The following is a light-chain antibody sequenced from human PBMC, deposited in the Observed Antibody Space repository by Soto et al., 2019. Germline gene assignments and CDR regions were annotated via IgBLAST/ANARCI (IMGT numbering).Light chain of an antibody. V-gene: IGKV1-27*01. Sequence: DLQMTQSPSSLSASVGDRVTITCRASQDISSYLAWYQQKPGKVPMLLIYAASTLQSGVPSRFSGSGSRTDFTLTISSLQPEDVATYYCQKYNSAPSLTFGGGTKVEIK. CDR1: QDISSY. CDR2: AAS. J-gene: IGKJ4*01. CDR3: QKYNSAPSLT.